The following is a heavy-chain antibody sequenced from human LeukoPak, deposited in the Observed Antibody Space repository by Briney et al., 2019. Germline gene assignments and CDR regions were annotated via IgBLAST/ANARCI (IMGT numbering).Heavy chain of an antibody. CDR2: IHHSGRS. CDR1: ADSLSSGGHY. J-gene: IGHJ4*02. V-gene: IGHV4-31*03. D-gene: IGHD3-10*01. Sequence: SQTLSLTCTVSADSLSSGGHYRAWIRQFPGKGLESIGFIHHSGRSRHNPSLKDRVAISVDTSRKQFALKLSSVTAADTAMYYCARGGNRFGEFYLDYWGQGIQVIVSS. CDR3: ARGGNRFGEFYLDY.